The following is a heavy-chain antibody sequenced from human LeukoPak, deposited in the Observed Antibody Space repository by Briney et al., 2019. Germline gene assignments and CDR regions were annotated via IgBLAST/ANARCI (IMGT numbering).Heavy chain of an antibody. J-gene: IGHJ4*02. CDR1: GGSFSGYY. Sequence: PSETLSLTCAVYGGSFSGYYWSWIRQPPGKGLEWIGEINHSGSTNYNPSLKSRVTISVDTSKNQFSLKLSSVTAADTAVYYCARLGRGELPPNYWSQGTLVTVSS. CDR2: INHSGST. V-gene: IGHV4-34*01. CDR3: ARLGRGELPPNY. D-gene: IGHD1-26*01.